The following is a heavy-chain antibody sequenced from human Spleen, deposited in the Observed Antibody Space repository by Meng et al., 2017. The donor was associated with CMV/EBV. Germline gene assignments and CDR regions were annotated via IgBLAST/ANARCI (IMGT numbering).Heavy chain of an antibody. D-gene: IGHD3-16*01. Sequence: ASVKVSCKASGYTFTGYHIHWVRQAPGQGLEWVGWMSSNSGATSYAQNFQSRVTMTRDTSISTAYMDLGRLRPDDTAVYYCARAGGGQAFDYWGQGTLVTVSS. J-gene: IGHJ4*02. CDR2: MSSNSGAT. CDR1: GYTFTGYH. V-gene: IGHV1-2*02. CDR3: ARAGGGQAFDY.